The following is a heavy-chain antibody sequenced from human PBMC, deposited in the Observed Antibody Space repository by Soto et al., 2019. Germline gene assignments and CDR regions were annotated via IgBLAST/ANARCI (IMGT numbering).Heavy chain of an antibody. J-gene: IGHJ5*02. D-gene: IGHD6-13*01. Sequence: PGGSLRLSCAASGFTFSNAWMSWVRQAPGKGLEWVGRIKSKTDGGTTDYAAPVKGRFTISRDDSKNTLYLQMNSLKTEDTAVYYCTTERYSSSWYREGWFDPWGQGTLVTVSS. CDR3: TTERYSSSWYREGWFDP. CDR2: IKSKTDGGTT. V-gene: IGHV3-15*01. CDR1: GFTFSNAW.